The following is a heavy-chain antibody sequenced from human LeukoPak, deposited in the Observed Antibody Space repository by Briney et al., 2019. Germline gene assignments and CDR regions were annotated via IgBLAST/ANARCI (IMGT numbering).Heavy chain of an antibody. Sequence: GGSLRLSCAASGFTFSTYGMSWVRQAPGKGLEWVSVIYSGGSTYYADSVKGRFTISRDNSKNTLYLQMNSLRAEDTAVYYCYSMIVVEIRVINDYWGQGTLVTVSS. V-gene: IGHV3-66*01. D-gene: IGHD3-22*01. CDR1: GFTFSTYG. CDR3: YSMIVVEIRVINDY. CDR2: IYSGGST. J-gene: IGHJ4*02.